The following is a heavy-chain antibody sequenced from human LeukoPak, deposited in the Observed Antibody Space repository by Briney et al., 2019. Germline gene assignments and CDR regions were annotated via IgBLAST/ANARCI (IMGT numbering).Heavy chain of an antibody. CDR2: INAGNGNT. J-gene: IGHJ6*02. CDR1: GYTFTSYA. D-gene: IGHD2-15*01. V-gene: IGHV1-3*01. Sequence: ASVKVSCKASGYTFTSYAMHWVRQAPGQRLEWMGWINAGNGNTKYSQKFQGRVTITRDTSASTAYMELSSLRSEDTAVYYCARGYWSGGSCYSPPVFRNYYYYGMDVWGQGTTVTVSS. CDR3: ARGYWSGGSCYSPPVFRNYYYYGMDV.